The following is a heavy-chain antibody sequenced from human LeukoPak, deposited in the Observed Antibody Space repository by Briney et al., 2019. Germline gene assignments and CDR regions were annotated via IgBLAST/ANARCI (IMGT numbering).Heavy chain of an antibody. CDR3: ARTFSSITMVRGVTPPLDY. CDR2: ISYDGSNK. D-gene: IGHD3-10*01. Sequence: PGGSLKLSCAASGFTFSSYAMHWVRQAPGKGLEWVAVISYDGSNKYYADSVKGRFTISRDNSKSTLYLQMNSLRAEDTAVYYCARTFSSITMVRGVTPPLDYWGQGTLVTVSS. CDR1: GFTFSSYA. J-gene: IGHJ4*02. V-gene: IGHV3-30*04.